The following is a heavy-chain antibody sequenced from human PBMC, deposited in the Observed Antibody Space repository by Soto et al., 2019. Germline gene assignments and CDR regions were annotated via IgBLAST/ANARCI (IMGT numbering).Heavy chain of an antibody. J-gene: IGHJ4*02. CDR1: GGSFSDYY. CDR3: GRHTETTLFFDY. Sequence: PSETLSLTCTVSGGSFSDYYWSWIRQPPGKGLEWIGQIYHSGSTNYNPSLKGRVTISIDTSKNQFSLKLSSVTGADTAVYYCGRHTETTLFFDYWGQGILVTVSS. D-gene: IGHD4-17*01. V-gene: IGHV4-59*01. CDR2: IYHSGST.